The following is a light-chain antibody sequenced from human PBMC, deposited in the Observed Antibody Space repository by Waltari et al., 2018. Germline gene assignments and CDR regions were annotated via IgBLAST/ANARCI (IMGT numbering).Light chain of an antibody. Sequence: EIVLTQSPATLSLSPGERATLSCRASQSVSTSLAWYQQKPGQASRLLIYDVSSRATVIPARFSCSASVTDFTLTISGLEPEDFAVYYCQQRSNWPSITFGQGTRLEIK. J-gene: IGKJ5*01. CDR2: DVS. CDR3: QQRSNWPSIT. CDR1: QSVSTS. V-gene: IGKV3-11*01.